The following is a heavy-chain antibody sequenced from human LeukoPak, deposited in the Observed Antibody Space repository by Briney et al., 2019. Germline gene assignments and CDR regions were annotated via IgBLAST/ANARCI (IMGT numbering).Heavy chain of an antibody. CDR2: IYYNGNS. J-gene: IGHJ4*02. CDR3: ASQRRGYNWIYEEFKY. Sequence: SETLSLTCSVSGGSVSSRDYYWAWVRQPPGKGLEWIATIYYNGNSYYNPSLESRVTISVDMSKNQFSLKLSSVIAADTAVYYCASQRRGYNWIYEEFKYWGQGSLVTVSS. CDR1: GGSVSSRDYY. D-gene: IGHD1-7*01. V-gene: IGHV4-39*01.